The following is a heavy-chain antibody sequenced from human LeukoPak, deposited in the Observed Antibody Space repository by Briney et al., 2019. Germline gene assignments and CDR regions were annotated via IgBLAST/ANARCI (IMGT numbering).Heavy chain of an antibody. V-gene: IGHV5-51*01. CDR1: GYSFTSYW. D-gene: IGHD2-15*01. J-gene: IGHJ3*02. CDR2: IYPGDSDT. Sequence: GESLKISCKGSGYSFTSYWIGWVRQMPGKGLEWMGIIYPGDSDTRYSPSFQGQVTISADKSNSTAYLQWSGLKASDTAMYYCAKPGQYCSGGSCYYDAFDIWGQGTMVTVSS. CDR3: AKPGQYCSGGSCYYDAFDI.